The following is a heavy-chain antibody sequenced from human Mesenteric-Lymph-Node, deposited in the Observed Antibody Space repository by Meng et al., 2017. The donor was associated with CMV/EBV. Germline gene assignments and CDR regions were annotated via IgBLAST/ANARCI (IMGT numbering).Heavy chain of an antibody. V-gene: IGHV4-59*01. CDR1: GGSISSYY. Sequence: SETLSLTCTVSGGSISSYYWSWIRQPPGKGLEWIGYIYYSGSTNYNPSLKSRVTISVDTSKNQFSLKPSSVTAADTAIYYCARDGGLTQYYYYGMDVWGQGTTVTVSS. CDR2: IYYSGST. CDR3: ARDGGLTQYYYYGMDV. J-gene: IGHJ6*02. D-gene: IGHD2-15*01.